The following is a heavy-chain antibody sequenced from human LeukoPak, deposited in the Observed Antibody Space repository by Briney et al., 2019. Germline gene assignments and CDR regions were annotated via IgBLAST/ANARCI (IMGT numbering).Heavy chain of an antibody. Sequence: GSLRLSCTASGFTFGDYAMSWVRQAPGKGLEWIGYIYDSGSTNYNPSLKSRVTISVDTSKNQFSLKLSSVTAADTAVFYCASLTTADAFDIWGQGTMVTVSS. J-gene: IGHJ3*02. D-gene: IGHD3-22*01. V-gene: IGHV4-59*01. CDR2: IYDSGST. CDR3: ASLTTADAFDI. CDR1: GFTFGDYA.